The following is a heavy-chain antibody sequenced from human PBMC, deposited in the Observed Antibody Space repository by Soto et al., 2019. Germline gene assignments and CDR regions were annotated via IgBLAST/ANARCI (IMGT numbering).Heavy chain of an antibody. J-gene: IGHJ5*02. V-gene: IGHV2-5*01. CDR1: GFSLTTSGVG. Sequence: SGPTLVNPTQTLTLTCTFSGFSLTTSGVGVGWISQPPGKALEWLALIYWNDDKRYSPSLRGRLTITKDTSKNQVVLAMTNMDPVDTATYYCAHHTITPATNWFDPWGLGTLVTVS. CDR2: IYWNDDK. D-gene: IGHD2-2*01. CDR3: AHHTITPATNWFDP.